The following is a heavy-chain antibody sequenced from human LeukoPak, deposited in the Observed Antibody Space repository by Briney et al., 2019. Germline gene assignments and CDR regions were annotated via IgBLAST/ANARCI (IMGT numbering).Heavy chain of an antibody. Sequence: TPSETLSLTCTVSGDSINSNYWSWIRQPPGRGLEWIGYTYDSGSTKVNPSLKSRVTIVDTSKNLFSLKLTSVTAADTAVYYCATCRDEFGDYGFTSWGQGTLVTVSS. V-gene: IGHV4-59*01. D-gene: IGHD4-17*01. CDR1: GDSINSNY. CDR3: ATCRDEFGDYGFTS. J-gene: IGHJ5*02. CDR2: TYDSGST.